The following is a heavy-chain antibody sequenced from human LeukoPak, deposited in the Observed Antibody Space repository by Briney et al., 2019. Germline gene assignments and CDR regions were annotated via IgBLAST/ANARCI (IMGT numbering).Heavy chain of an antibody. CDR3: ARHQAPFDY. V-gene: IGHV4-34*01. D-gene: IGHD6-6*01. CDR1: GGSFSGYY. Sequence: SETLSLTCAVYGGSFSGYYWSWIRQPPGKGLEWIGEINHSGSTNYNPSLKSRVTISVGTSKNQFSLKLSSVTAADTAVYYCARHQAPFDYWGQGTLVTVSS. J-gene: IGHJ4*02. CDR2: INHSGST.